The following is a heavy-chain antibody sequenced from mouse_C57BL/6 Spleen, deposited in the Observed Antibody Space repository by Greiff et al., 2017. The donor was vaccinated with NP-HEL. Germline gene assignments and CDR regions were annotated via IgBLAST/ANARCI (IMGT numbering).Heavy chain of an antibody. J-gene: IGHJ3*01. Sequence: VQRVESGAELVKPGASVKISCKASGYAFSSYWMNWVKQRPGKGLEWIGQIYPGDGDTNYNGKFKGKATLTADKSSSTAYMQLSSLTSEDSAVYFCARSPGFAYWGQGTLVTVSA. CDR3: ARSPGFAY. CDR1: GYAFSSYW. CDR2: IYPGDGDT. V-gene: IGHV1-80*01.